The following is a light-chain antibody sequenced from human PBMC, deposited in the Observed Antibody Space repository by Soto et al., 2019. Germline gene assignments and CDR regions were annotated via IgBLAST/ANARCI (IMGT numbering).Light chain of an antibody. Sequence: QSALTQPPSASGSPGQSVTISCTGTSSDVGGYNYVSWYQQHPGKAPKLMIYEVSKRPSGVPDRFSGSNSGNTASMTVAGLQAEDEAYYCCSSYAGSNDLVFGGGTKLTVL. CDR3: SSYAGSNDLV. CDR1: SSDVGGYNY. J-gene: IGLJ2*01. V-gene: IGLV2-8*01. CDR2: EVS.